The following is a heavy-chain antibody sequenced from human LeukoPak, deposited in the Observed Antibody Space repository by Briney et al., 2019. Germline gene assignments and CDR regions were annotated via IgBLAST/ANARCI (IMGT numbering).Heavy chain of an antibody. Sequence: GGSLRLSCTASGFTFGDYAMSWFRQAPGKGLEWVGFIRSKAYGGTTEYAASVKGRFTISRDDSKSIAYLQMNSLRAEDTAVYYCARALELIVGGTPDYFDYWGQGTLVTVSS. CDR2: IRSKAYGGTT. J-gene: IGHJ4*02. CDR3: ARALELIVGGTPDYFDY. D-gene: IGHD1-26*01. V-gene: IGHV3-49*03. CDR1: GFTFGDYA.